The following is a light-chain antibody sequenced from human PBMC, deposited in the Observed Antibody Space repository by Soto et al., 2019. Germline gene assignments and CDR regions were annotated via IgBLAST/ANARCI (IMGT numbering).Light chain of an antibody. CDR3: SSYTSSSLHV. CDR1: SSDVGGYNY. CDR2: DVS. J-gene: IGLJ1*01. V-gene: IGLV2-14*03. Sequence: QSVLTQPASVSGSPGQSITISCTGTSSDVGGYNYVSWYQQHPGKAPKLMIYDVSNRPSGVSNRFSGSKSGNTASLTISGLQAEDEADYCCSSYTSSSLHVFGTGTKVTGL.